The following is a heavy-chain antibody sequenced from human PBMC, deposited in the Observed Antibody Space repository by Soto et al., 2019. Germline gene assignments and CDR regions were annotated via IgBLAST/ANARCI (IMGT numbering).Heavy chain of an antibody. CDR1: GGSFSGYY. J-gene: IGHJ4*02. Sequence: SETLSLTCAVYGGSFSGYYWGWIRQPPGKGLEWIGEINHSGSTNYNPSLKSRVTISVDTSKNQFSLKLNSVTAADSAVYFCARLEGLATISYYFDFWGPGALVTVSS. V-gene: IGHV4-34*01. CDR3: ARLEGLATISYYFDF. CDR2: INHSGST. D-gene: IGHD3-9*01.